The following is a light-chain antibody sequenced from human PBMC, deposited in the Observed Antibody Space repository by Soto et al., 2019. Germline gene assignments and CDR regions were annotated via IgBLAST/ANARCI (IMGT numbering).Light chain of an antibody. V-gene: IGLV1-44*01. CDR1: SSNIGSNT. CDR2: TNN. Sequence: QSVLTQPPSASGTPGQRVTISCSGSSSNIGSNTVSWYQQLPGTAPKLLIYTNNQRPSGVPDRFSGSKSGTSASLAISGLQYEDEADYYCAAWDDSLNGVVFGGGTKLTVL. J-gene: IGLJ2*01. CDR3: AAWDDSLNGVV.